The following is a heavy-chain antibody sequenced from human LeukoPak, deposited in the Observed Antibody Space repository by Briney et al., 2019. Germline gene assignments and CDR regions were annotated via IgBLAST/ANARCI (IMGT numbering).Heavy chain of an antibody. V-gene: IGHV4-39*01. D-gene: IGHD5-12*01. Sequence: SETLSLTCTVSGGSISSSSYYWGWIRQPPGKGLEWIGSIYYSGSTYYNPSLKSRVTISVDTSKNQFSLKLSSVTAADTAVYHCASQYSGYDYSVLYYYYMDVWGKGTTVTVSS. CDR1: GGSISSSSYY. J-gene: IGHJ6*03. CDR3: ASQYSGYDYSVLYYYYMDV. CDR2: IYYSGST.